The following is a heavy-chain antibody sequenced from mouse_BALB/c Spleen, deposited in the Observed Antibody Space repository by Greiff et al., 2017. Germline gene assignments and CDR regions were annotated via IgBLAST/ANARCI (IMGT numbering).Heavy chain of an antibody. V-gene: IGHV2-6-5*01. CDR2: IWGGGST. Sequence: VHLVESGPGLVAPSQSLSITCTVSGFSLTDYGVSWIRQPPGKGLEWLGVIWGGGSTYYNSALKSRLSISKDNSKSQVFLKMNSLQTDDTAMYYCAKFPNYYGSSYNYAMDYWGQGTSVTVSS. CDR3: AKFPNYYGSSYNYAMDY. CDR1: GFSLTDYG. J-gene: IGHJ4*01. D-gene: IGHD1-1*01.